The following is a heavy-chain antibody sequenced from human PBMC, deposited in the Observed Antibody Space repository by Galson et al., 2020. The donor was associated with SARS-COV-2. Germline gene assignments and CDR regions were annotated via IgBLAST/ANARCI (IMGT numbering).Heavy chain of an antibody. CDR1: GGSISSGGYS. Sequence: ETSETLSLTCAVSGGSISSGGYSWSWIRQPPGKGLEWIGYIYHSGSTYYNPSLKSRVTISVDRSKNQFSLKLSSVTAADTAVYYCARFAAGYCSSTSCNEGARFDYWGQGTLVTVSS. J-gene: IGHJ4*02. CDR3: ARFAAGYCSSTSCNEGARFDY. D-gene: IGHD2-2*01. CDR2: IYHSGST. V-gene: IGHV4-30-2*01.